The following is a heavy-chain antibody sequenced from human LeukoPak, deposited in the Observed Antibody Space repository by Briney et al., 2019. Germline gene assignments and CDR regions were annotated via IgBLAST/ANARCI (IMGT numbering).Heavy chain of an antibody. D-gene: IGHD2-21*01. V-gene: IGHV3-23*01. J-gene: IGHJ6*02. CDR1: GFTFSSYA. Sequence: PGGSLRLSCAASGFTFSSYAMSWVRQAPGKGLEWVSAISGSGGSTYYADSVKGRFTISRDNSKNTLYLQMNSLRAEDTAVYYCAKDKVVATPRGYYGMDVWGQGTTVTVSS. CDR3: AKDKVVATPRGYYGMDV. CDR2: ISGSGGST.